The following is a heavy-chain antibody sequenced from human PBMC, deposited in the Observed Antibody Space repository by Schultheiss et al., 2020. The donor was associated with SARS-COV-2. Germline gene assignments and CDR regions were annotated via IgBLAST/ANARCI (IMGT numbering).Heavy chain of an antibody. V-gene: IGHV3-23*01. J-gene: IGHJ5*02. CDR3: ARGPGVRWLVLGAFPTFDP. Sequence: GESLKISCAASGFTFSSYAMSWVRQAPGKGLEWVSAISSGGGSTYYPDSVKGRFTISRDNSKNTLYLQMNSLRAEDTAVYYCARGPGVRWLVLGAFPTFDPWGQGTGVTVSS. CDR2: ISSGGGST. CDR1: GFTFSSYA. D-gene: IGHD6-19*01.